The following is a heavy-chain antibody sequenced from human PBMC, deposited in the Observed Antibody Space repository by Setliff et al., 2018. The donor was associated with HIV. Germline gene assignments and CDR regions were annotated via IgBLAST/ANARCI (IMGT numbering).Heavy chain of an antibody. CDR3: ARVSKNLWSSFLFESYAFDI. V-gene: IGHV4-34*10. CDR2: INHGGIT. J-gene: IGHJ3*02. CDR1: GGSFSGYY. D-gene: IGHD3-3*01. Sequence: ASETLSLTCAVSGGSFSGYYWNWVRQPPGKGLEWIGEINHGGITYYSPSLESRASLPIDTSKNQFSLTLTSVTAADTAVYYCARVSKNLWSSFLFESYAFDIWGQGTVVTVSS.